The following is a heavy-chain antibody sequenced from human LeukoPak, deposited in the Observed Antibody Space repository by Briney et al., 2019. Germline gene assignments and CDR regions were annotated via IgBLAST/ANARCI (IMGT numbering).Heavy chain of an antibody. CDR1: GFTFSSYG. V-gene: IGHV3-33*06. D-gene: IGHD7-27*01. J-gene: IGHJ4*02. CDR3: AKAGDFTARGVFDY. CDR2: IWYDGSNK. Sequence: GGSLRLSCAASGFTFSSYGMHWVRQAPGKGLEWVAVIWYDGSNKYYADSVKGRFTISRDNSKNTLYLQVNSLRAEDTAVYYCAKAGDFTARGVFDYWGQGTLVTVSS.